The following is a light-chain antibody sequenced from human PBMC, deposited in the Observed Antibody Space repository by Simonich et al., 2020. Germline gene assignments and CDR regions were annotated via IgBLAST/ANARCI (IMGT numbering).Light chain of an antibody. CDR2: RNN. CDR1: SSNIGRNT. V-gene: IGLV1-44*01. CDR3: AAWDDSLNGVV. Sequence: QSVLTQPPSASGTPGQRVTISCSGSSSNIGRNTVNWYQQLPGTAPKLPIYRNNQRPSGVPDRFSGSKSGTSASLAISGLQSEDEADYYCAAWDDSLNGVVFGGGTKLTVL. J-gene: IGLJ2*01.